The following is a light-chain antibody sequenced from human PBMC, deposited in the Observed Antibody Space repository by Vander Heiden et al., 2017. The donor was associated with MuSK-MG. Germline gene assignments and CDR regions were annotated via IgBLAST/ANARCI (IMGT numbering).Light chain of an antibody. Sequence: QSVLTQPPSASGTPGQRVTISCSGSRSNIGDNSVNWYPQVPGTAPHVLLHTNNQRPSGVPDRFSGSKSGTSASLSISGLQSDDEADYYCAAWDGSLNGWVFGGGTKLTVL. J-gene: IGLJ3*02. CDR2: TNN. V-gene: IGLV1-44*01. CDR1: RSNIGDNS. CDR3: AAWDGSLNGWV.